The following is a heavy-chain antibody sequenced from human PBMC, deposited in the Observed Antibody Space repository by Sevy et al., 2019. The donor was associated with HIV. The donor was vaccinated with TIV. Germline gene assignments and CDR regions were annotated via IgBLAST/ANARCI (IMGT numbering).Heavy chain of an antibody. CDR1: GYTLTELS. CDR2: FDPEDRET. J-gene: IGHJ4*02. CDR3: ATLQMTTVTSYDY. D-gene: IGHD4-17*01. Sequence: AAVKVSCKVSGYTLTELSMHWVGQAPGKGLEWMGGFDPEDRETIYAQKFQGRVTMSEDTSTDTAYMELSSLRSEDTAVYYCATLQMTTVTSYDYWGQGTLVTVSS. V-gene: IGHV1-24*01.